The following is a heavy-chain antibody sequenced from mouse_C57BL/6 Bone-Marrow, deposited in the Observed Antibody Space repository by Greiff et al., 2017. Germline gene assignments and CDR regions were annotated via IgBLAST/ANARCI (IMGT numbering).Heavy chain of an antibody. Sequence: QVQLQQSGAELAKPGASVKLSCKASGYTFTSYWMHWVKQRPGQGLEWIGYINPSSGYTKYKQKFKDKATLTADKSSSTAYMQLSSLTYDDSAVYYCAIYYYGSSGDYWGQGTTLTVSS. CDR3: AIYYYGSSGDY. CDR1: GYTFTSYW. CDR2: INPSSGYT. D-gene: IGHD1-1*01. V-gene: IGHV1-7*01. J-gene: IGHJ2*01.